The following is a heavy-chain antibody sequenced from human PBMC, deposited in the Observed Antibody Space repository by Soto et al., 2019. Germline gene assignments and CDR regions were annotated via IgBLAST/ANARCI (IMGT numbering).Heavy chain of an antibody. V-gene: IGHV3-7*05. CDR3: AREDKSTVTVFDY. CDR2: IKQDGSEK. J-gene: IGHJ4*02. D-gene: IGHD4-17*01. CDR1: GFTFSSYW. Sequence: GGSLRLSCAGSGFTFSSYWMSWVRQAPGKGLEWVANIKQDGSEKYYVDSVKGRFTISRDNAKNSLYLQMNSLRAEDTAVYYCAREDKSTVTVFDYRDQGALVTVSS.